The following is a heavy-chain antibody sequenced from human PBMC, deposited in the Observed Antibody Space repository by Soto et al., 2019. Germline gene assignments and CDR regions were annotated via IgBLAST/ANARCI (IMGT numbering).Heavy chain of an antibody. D-gene: IGHD3-10*01. V-gene: IGHV1-18*04. CDR1: GYTFTSYG. J-gene: IGHJ4*02. CDR2: ISAYNGNT. Sequence: ASVKVSCKASGYTFTSYGISWVRQAPGQGLEWMGWISAYNGNTNYAQKLQGRVTMTTDTSTSTAYMELRSLRSDDTAVYYRATELLWFGELSSDYWGQGTLVTVSS. CDR3: ATELLWFGELSSDY.